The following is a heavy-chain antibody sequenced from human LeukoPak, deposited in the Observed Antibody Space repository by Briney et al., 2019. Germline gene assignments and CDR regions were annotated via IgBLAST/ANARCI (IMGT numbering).Heavy chain of an antibody. D-gene: IGHD3-3*01. V-gene: IGHV1-18*01. CDR3: ARETTTYYDFWSGRIEPFDY. CDR2: ISAYNGNT. Sequence: ASVKVSCMASGYTFTSYGIRWVRQAPGQGLEWVGWISAYNGNTNYAQKLQGRVTMTTDTSTSTAYMELRSLRSDDTAVYYCARETTTYYDFWSGRIEPFDYWGQGTLVTVSS. J-gene: IGHJ4*02. CDR1: GYTFTSYG.